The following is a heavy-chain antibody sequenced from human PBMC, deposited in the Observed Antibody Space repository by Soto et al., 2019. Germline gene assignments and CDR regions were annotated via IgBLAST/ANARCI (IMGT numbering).Heavy chain of an antibody. CDR3: ARDGVITFGGVIVLDY. CDR1: GFTFSDYW. J-gene: IGHJ4*02. Sequence: GGSLRLSCAASGFTFSDYWMSWVRQAPGKGLEWVANIKQDGNEKYYVDSVKGRFTISRDNAKDSLYLQMNSLRAEDTAVYYCARDGVITFGGVIVLDYWGQGTLVTVSS. V-gene: IGHV3-7*01. D-gene: IGHD3-16*02. CDR2: IKQDGNEK.